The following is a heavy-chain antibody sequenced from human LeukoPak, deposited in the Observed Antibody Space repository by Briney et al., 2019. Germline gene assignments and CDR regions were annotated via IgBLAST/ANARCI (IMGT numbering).Heavy chain of an antibody. D-gene: IGHD3-22*01. Sequence: GGSLRLSCAASGFTFSSYRMSWVRQAPGKGLEWVANIKQDGSEKYYVDSVKGRFTISRDNAKSSLYLQMNSLRAEDTAVYYCARDYDSSGYNDYWGQGTLVTVSS. CDR3: ARDYDSSGYNDY. J-gene: IGHJ4*02. V-gene: IGHV3-7*01. CDR1: GFTFSSYR. CDR2: IKQDGSEK.